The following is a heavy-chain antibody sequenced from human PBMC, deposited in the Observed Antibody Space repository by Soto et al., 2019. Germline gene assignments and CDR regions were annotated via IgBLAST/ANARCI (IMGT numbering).Heavy chain of an antibody. CDR2: IIPIFGTA. CDR3: ARPYYDSSGPNWFDP. CDR1: GYTFYSHS. V-gene: IGHV1-69*13. D-gene: IGHD3-22*01. Sequence: SVKVSCKASGYTFYSHSISWVRQAPGQGLEWMGGIIPIFGTANYAQKFQGRVTITADESTSTAYMELSSLRSEDTAVYYCARPYYDSSGPNWFDPWGQGTLVTVSS. J-gene: IGHJ5*02.